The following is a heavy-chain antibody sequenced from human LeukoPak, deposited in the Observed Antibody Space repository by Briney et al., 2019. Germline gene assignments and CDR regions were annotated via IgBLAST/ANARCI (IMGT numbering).Heavy chain of an antibody. V-gene: IGHV4-39*01. CDR2: VYYSGST. D-gene: IGHD2-2*01. CDR3: ARNASSLGAGAFDI. Sequence: SETLSLTCTVSGGSISSSSLYWDWVRQPPGKGLEWIGTVYYSGSTYYNPSLKSRVTISVDTSKNQFSLKLSSVTAADTAVYYCARNASSLGAGAFDIWGQGTMVTVSS. CDR1: GGSISSSSLY. J-gene: IGHJ3*02.